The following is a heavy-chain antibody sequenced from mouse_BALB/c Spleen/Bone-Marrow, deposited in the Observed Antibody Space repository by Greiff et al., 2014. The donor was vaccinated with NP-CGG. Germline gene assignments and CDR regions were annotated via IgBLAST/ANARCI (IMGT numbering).Heavy chain of an antibody. J-gene: IGHJ4*01. CDR1: GFSLTGYG. D-gene: IGHD2-4*01. CDR2: MWGDGST. CDR3: ARDSFLITRALDY. V-gene: IGHV2-6-7*01. Sequence: QVQLKQSGPGLVAPSQSLSITCTVSGFSLTGYGVSWVRQPPGKGLEWLGMMWGDGSTDHNSALKSRLSISKDNSKSQVFLKMNSLQTDDTARYYCARDSFLITRALDYWGQGTSVTVSS.